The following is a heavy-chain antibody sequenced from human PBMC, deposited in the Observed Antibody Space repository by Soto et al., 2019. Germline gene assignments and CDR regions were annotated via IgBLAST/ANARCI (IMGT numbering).Heavy chain of an antibody. CDR2: ISAYNGNT. V-gene: IGHV1-18*01. CDR3: ARKNQEPYYDFWSGPAPDWSYYMDV. CDR1: GDGFASYG. Sequence: GASVKVSCKASGDGFASYGISWVRHAPGQGLEWLGWISAYNGNTNYAQKLQGRVTMTTDKSTSTADMELRGLRSDDTAVYYCARKNQEPYYDFWSGPAPDWSYYMDVWGKGTTVTVPS. D-gene: IGHD3-3*01. J-gene: IGHJ6*03.